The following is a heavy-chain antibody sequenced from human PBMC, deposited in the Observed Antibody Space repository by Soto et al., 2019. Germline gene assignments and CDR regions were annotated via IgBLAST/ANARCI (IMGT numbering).Heavy chain of an antibody. CDR3: ARLTDCGGDCPLFDY. V-gene: IGHV4-59*01. J-gene: IGHJ4*02. Sequence: QVQLQESGPGLVKPSETLSLTCTVSGGAISGYYWSWSRQPPGKGLEWIDYIYYNGSTNYNPSLKSRVTISVDTSKNQFSLKLSSVTAADTAVYYCARLTDCGGDCPLFDYWGQGPLVTVSP. D-gene: IGHD2-21*02. CDR2: IYYNGST. CDR1: GGAISGYY.